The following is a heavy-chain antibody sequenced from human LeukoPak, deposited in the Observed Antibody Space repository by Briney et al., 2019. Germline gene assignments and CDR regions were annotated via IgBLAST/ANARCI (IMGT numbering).Heavy chain of an antibody. Sequence: GRSLRLSCAASGFSFDDYAMHWVRQAPGKGLEWVSGISWNDGSIGYADSVKGRFTISRDNAKNSLYLQMNSLRADDTALYYCAKDRGSSRYGRLDYWGQGTLVTVSS. CDR1: GFSFDDYA. V-gene: IGHV3-9*01. CDR3: AKDRGSSRYGRLDY. CDR2: ISWNDGSI. D-gene: IGHD6-13*01. J-gene: IGHJ4*02.